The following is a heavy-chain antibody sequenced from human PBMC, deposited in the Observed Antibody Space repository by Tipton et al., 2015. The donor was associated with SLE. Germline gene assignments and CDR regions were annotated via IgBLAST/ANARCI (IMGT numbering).Heavy chain of an antibody. J-gene: IGHJ3*02. Sequence: TLSLTCAVYGGSFSGYYWSWIRQPPGKGLERIGEISHSGSTNYNPSLKSRVTISVDTSKNQFSLKLSSVTAADTAVYYCARGRELGRDDAFDIWGQGTMVTVSS. CDR2: ISHSGST. D-gene: IGHD1-1*01. CDR3: ARGRELGRDDAFDI. V-gene: IGHV4-34*01. CDR1: GGSFSGYY.